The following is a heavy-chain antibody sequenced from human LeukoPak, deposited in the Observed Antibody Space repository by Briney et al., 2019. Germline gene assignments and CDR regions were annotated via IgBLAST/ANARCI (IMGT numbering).Heavy chain of an antibody. Sequence: PGGSLRLSCAASGFTFSNAWMSWVRQAPGKGLEWVSSISSSSSYIYYADSVKGRFTISRDNAKNSLYLQMNSLRAEDTAVYYCARDLRPDYWGQGTLVTVSS. V-gene: IGHV3-21*01. CDR1: GFTFSNAW. J-gene: IGHJ4*02. CDR2: ISSSSSYI. CDR3: ARDLRPDY. D-gene: IGHD5/OR15-5a*01.